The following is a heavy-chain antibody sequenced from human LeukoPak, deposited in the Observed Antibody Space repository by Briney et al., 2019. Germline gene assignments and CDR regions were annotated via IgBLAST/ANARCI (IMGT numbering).Heavy chain of an antibody. J-gene: IGHJ3*02. CDR1: GGSISNYY. D-gene: IGHD2-15*01. V-gene: IGHV4-39*01. Sequence: SETLSFTCTVSGGSISNYYWGWIRQPPGRGLEWIGSIDYSGNTYHNPYLKSRVTLSVDTSKNQFSLKLSSVTATDTAVHYCARHLLGYGDAFDIWGQGTMVTVSS. CDR3: ARHLLGYGDAFDI. CDR2: IDYSGNT.